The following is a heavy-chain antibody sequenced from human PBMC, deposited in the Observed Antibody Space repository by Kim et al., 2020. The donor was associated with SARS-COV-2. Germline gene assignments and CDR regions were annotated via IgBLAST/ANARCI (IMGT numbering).Heavy chain of an antibody. V-gene: IGHV4-59*01. D-gene: IGHD2-2*01. Sequence: SETLSLTCTVSRASISDYYWSWIRQPPGKGLEWIGYVHTSGSTNYNPSLKSRVTISADTSKSRSSLNLSSMTAADTAVYYCATSCYASRPLYFDSWGQGTLVTVSS. CDR2: VHTSGST. J-gene: IGHJ4*02. CDR1: RASISDYY. CDR3: ATSCYASRPLYFDS.